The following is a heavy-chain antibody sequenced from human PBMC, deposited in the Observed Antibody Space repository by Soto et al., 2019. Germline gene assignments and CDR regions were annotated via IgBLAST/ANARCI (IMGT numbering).Heavy chain of an antibody. CDR3: GRLAEAATGHTDFDF. Sequence: LCLTCTVSGASIKSRNYFWGWIRQPPGKGLEFVGSIHSSGGTYYNPSLKSRVTVSVDLSNSHFSLSLKSLTATDTAVYYCGRLAEAATGHTDFDFWGQGTLVTVSS. V-gene: IGHV4-39*02. CDR1: GASIKSRNYF. CDR2: IHSSGGT. D-gene: IGHD2-15*01. J-gene: IGHJ4*02.